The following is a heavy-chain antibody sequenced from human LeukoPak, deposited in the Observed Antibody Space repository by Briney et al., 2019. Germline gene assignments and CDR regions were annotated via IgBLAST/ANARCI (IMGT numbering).Heavy chain of an antibody. CDR1: GYTLTELS. J-gene: IGHJ6*03. V-gene: IGHV1-24*01. CDR3: ATGGSSSYFVFMDV. Sequence: ASVKVSCKVSGYTLTELSMHWVRQAPGKGLEWMGGFDPEDGETIYAQKFQGRVTMTGDTSTDTAYMELSSLRSEDTAVYYCATGGSSSYFVFMDVWGKGTTVTVSS. CDR2: FDPEDGET. D-gene: IGHD2/OR15-2a*01.